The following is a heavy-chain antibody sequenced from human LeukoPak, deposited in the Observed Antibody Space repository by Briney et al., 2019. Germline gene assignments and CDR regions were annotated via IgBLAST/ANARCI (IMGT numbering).Heavy chain of an antibody. CDR3: ATGLIFDY. CDR2: IKSKANGETI. D-gene: IGHD3-22*01. CDR1: GFTFSNAW. J-gene: IGHJ4*02. Sequence: PGGSLRLSCVGSGFTFSNAWMDWVRRAPGKGLEWVACIKSKANGETIDYTAPVKGRFTISRDDSKNTVYLQMNSLKTEDTAVYYCATGLIFDYWGQGILVTVSS. V-gene: IGHV3-15*07.